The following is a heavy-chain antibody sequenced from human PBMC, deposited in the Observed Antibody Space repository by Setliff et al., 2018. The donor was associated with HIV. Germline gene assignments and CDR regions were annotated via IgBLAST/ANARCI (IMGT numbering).Heavy chain of an antibody. CDR3: ARDRNWNDGGFDY. V-gene: IGHV4-59*01. CDR2: IYYSGST. Sequence: KPSETLSLTCAVHGGSFSDYYWTWIRQPPGKGLEWIGYIYYSGSTNYNPSLKSRVTISVDTSKNQFSLKLSSVTAADTAVYYCARDRNWNDGGFDYWGQGTLVTVSS. J-gene: IGHJ4*02. CDR1: GGSFSDYY. D-gene: IGHD1-1*01.